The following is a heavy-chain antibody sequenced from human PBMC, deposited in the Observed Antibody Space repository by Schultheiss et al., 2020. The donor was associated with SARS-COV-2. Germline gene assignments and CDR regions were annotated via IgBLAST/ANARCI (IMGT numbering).Heavy chain of an antibody. J-gene: IGHJ6*02. CDR3: ARDKKIQGGYSYGMGGMDV. CDR2: INPNSGGT. D-gene: IGHD5-18*01. CDR1: GYTFTGYY. V-gene: IGHV1-2*02. Sequence: ASVKVSCKASGYTFTGYYMHWVRQAPGQGHEWMGWINPNSGGTNYAQKFQGRVTMTRDTSISTASMELSRLRSDDTAVYYCARDKKIQGGYSYGMGGMDVWGQGTTVTVSS.